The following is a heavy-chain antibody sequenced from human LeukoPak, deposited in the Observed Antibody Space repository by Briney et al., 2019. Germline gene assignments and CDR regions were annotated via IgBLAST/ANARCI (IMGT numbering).Heavy chain of an antibody. CDR1: GDSFKNYY. CDR2: INHGGLT. D-gene: IGHD3-16*02. V-gene: IGHV4-34*01. J-gene: IGHJ5*02. CDR3: ARARAFVWGSYRYIPYYFDP. Sequence: PSETLSLTCAVYGDSFKNYYWTWIRQSPEKGLEWIGEINHGGLTSYNPSFESRLTLLVDTSKNQFSLNLRSVTAADTAVYFCARARAFVWGSYRYIPYYFDPWGQGTLVTVSS.